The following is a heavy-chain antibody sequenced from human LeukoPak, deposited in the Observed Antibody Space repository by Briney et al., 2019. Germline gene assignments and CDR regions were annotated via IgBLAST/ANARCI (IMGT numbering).Heavy chain of an antibody. V-gene: IGHV1-46*01. Sequence: ASVKVSCKASGYTFTSYGISWVRQAPGQGLEWMGINNPSGGSTSSAQKFQGRVTVTRDTSTSTVYMELSSLRSEDTAVYYCARERGSFGLSNDHYYGMDVWGQGTTVTVSS. J-gene: IGHJ6*02. D-gene: IGHD3/OR15-3a*01. CDR2: NNPSGGST. CDR1: GYTFTSYG. CDR3: ARERGSFGLSNDHYYGMDV.